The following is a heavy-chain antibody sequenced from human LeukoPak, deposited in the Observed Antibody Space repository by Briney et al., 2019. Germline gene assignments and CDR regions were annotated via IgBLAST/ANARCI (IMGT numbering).Heavy chain of an antibody. D-gene: IGHD3-3*01. CDR3: ARWGTIFGPETYYYYGMDV. V-gene: IGHV3-53*01. J-gene: IGHJ6*02. Sequence: GGSLRLSCAPSGLTVSNNYMSWVRQAPGKGLEWGSVIYSGGTTNYPDPVQGPFHLSRVTSKNTLYLQMNSLRAEDTAVYYCARWGTIFGPETYYYYGMDVWGQGTTVTVSS. CDR1: GLTVSNNY. CDR2: IYSGGTT.